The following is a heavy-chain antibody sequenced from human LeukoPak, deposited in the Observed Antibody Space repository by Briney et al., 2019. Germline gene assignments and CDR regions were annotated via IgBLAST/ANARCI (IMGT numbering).Heavy chain of an antibody. D-gene: IGHD3-22*01. J-gene: IGHJ4*02. CDR2: IIYSGGAT. V-gene: IGHV3-23*01. CDR3: AKDGLYYDGSEHVYYFDS. Sequence: GGSLRLSCAASGFTFSRPAMTWVRQGPGTGLEFVASIIYSGGATYYADSVKGRFTISRGNSKNTLYLQMNSLRAEDTALYYCAKDGLYYDGSEHVYYFDSWGQGTLVTVSS. CDR1: GFTFSRPA.